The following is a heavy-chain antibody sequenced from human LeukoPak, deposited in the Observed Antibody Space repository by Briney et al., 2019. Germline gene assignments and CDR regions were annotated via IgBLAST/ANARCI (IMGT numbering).Heavy chain of an antibody. J-gene: IGHJ5*02. D-gene: IGHD4-11*01. CDR2: IYYSGST. V-gene: IGHV4-59*01. Sequence: PSETLSLTCTVSGGSISSYYWSWIRQPPGKGLEWIGYIYYSGSTNYNPSLKSRVTISVDTSKNQFSLKLSSVTAADTAVYYCARGALETTANNWFDPWGQGTLVTVSS. CDR1: GGSISSYY. CDR3: ARGALETTANNWFDP.